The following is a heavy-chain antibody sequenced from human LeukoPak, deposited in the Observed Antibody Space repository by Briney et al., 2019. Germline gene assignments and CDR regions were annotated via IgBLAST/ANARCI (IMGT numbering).Heavy chain of an antibody. CDR3: ARDDYGETFDY. CDR2: ISGGGGST. V-gene: IGHV3-23*01. Sequence: GGSLRLSCAASGFTFSSYAMSWVRQAPGKGLEWVSTISGGGGSTFYADSVKGRFTISRDNSKNTLFLQMNSMRAEDTAVYYCARDDYGETFDYWGQGTLVTVSS. CDR1: GFTFSSYA. D-gene: IGHD4-17*01. J-gene: IGHJ4*02.